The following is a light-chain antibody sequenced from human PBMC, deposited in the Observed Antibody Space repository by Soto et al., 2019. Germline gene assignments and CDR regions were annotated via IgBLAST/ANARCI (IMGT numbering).Light chain of an antibody. V-gene: IGKV1-39*01. CDR2: AAS. J-gene: IGKJ1*01. CDR3: QQSYSTPRT. Sequence: DIQMTQSPSSLSASVGDRVTITCRASQSISSYLNWYQQKPGKAPKLLIYAASSLQSGVPSRFSGSGSGTEFTLTISSLRPEDFATYYGQQSYSTPRTFGQGTKVEIK. CDR1: QSISSY.